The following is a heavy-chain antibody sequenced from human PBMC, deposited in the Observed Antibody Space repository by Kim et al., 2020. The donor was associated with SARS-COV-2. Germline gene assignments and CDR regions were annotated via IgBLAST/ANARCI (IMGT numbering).Heavy chain of an antibody. CDR2: ISYSGNP. D-gene: IGHD2-2*01. CDR1: GGSIGTGGKF. Sequence: SETLSLTCSVSGGSIGTGGKFWTWIRQHPAKGLEWIGYISYSGNPHYRPSLRSRVSISLQTSDNQFSLTLTSVTAADTAVYYCARGQPLDYWGQGILVTVSS. V-gene: IGHV4-31*03. J-gene: IGHJ4*02. CDR3: ARGQPLDY.